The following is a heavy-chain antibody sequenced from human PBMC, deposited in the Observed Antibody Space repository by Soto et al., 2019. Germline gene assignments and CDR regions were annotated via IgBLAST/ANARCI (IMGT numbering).Heavy chain of an antibody. CDR1: GFTFSDYW. Sequence: EVQLVESGGGLVQPGGSLRLSCAASGFTFSDYWIHWVRQVPGKGLVWVSRVDYDGSTTNYADSVKGRFTISRDNAKNTVYLQMNSLRAEDTAVYYCARGSFRQWLLDHWGQGTLVTVSS. V-gene: IGHV3-74*01. CDR2: VDYDGSTT. D-gene: IGHD6-19*01. CDR3: ARGSFRQWLLDH. J-gene: IGHJ4*02.